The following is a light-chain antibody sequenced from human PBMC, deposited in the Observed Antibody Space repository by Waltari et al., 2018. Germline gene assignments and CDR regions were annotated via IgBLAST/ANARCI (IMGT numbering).Light chain of an antibody. CDR3: QQYGSSVWT. CDR1: QSISSY. Sequence: DIQMTQSPSSLSASVGDRVTITCRASQSISSYLNWYQQKPGKAPKLLIYAASSLQSGVPSRFSGSGSGTDFTLTISSLKPEDFAVYYCQQYGSSVWTFGQGTKVEIK. V-gene: IGKV1-39*01. CDR2: AAS. J-gene: IGKJ1*01.